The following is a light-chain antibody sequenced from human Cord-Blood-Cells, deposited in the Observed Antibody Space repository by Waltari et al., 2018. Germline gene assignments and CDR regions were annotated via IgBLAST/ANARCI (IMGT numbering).Light chain of an antibody. CDR2: DAS. CDR3: QQRSNWIT. CDR1: QSVSSY. V-gene: IGKV3-11*01. J-gene: IGKJ5*01. Sequence: EIVLTQSPATLSLSPGERATLSCRASQSVSSYLAWYQQQPGQAPRLLIYDASNRATGIPARFSGSGSGTDFTLTSSSLEPEDFAVYYCQQRSNWITFGQGTRLEIK.